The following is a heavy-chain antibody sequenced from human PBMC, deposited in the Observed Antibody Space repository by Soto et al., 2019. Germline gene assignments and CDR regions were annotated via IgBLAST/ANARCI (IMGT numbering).Heavy chain of an antibody. V-gene: IGHV1-69*01. CDR3: TRDVIGEMSIRGYCDL. J-gene: IGHJ4*02. CDR2: IIPLFGPA. Sequence: QVLLVQSGAELKKPGSSVKVSCKTSGGTFSNDAFSWVRQAPGQGLEWMGGIIPLFGPANYAARFRGRVTITADESASTVYLEVTSLTSEDTAMYYCTRDVIGEMSIRGYCDLWGPGTLITVSS. CDR1: GGTFSNDA. D-gene: IGHD1-20*01.